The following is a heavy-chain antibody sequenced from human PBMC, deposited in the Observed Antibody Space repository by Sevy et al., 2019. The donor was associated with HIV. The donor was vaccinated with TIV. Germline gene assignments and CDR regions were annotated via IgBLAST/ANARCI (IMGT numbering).Heavy chain of an antibody. V-gene: IGHV3-23*01. CDR2: LSDAGSIA. D-gene: IGHD6-19*01. CDR1: GFTFSKYA. CDR3: ARGWQQWSADY. Sequence: GGSLRLSCAASGFTFSKYAMTWVRQAPGKGLDWVSSLSDAGSIAYYADSVKGRFTISRDNSKSTLYLEMNNLRADDTAVYYCARGWQQWSADYWGQGTLVTVSS. J-gene: IGHJ4*02.